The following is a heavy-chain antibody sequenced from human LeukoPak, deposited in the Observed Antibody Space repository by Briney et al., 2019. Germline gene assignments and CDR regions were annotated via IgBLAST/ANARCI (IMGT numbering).Heavy chain of an antibody. V-gene: IGHV3-30*18. D-gene: IGHD2-2*01. CDR3: AKDKRGIVVVPAAPDY. Sequence: GGSLRLSCAASGFTFSSYGMHWVRQAPGKGLEWVAVISYDGSNKYYADSVKGRFTISRDNSKNMLYLQMNSLRAEDTAVYYCAKDKRGIVVVPAAPDYWGQGTQVTVSS. CDR2: ISYDGSNK. CDR1: GFTFSSYG. J-gene: IGHJ4*02.